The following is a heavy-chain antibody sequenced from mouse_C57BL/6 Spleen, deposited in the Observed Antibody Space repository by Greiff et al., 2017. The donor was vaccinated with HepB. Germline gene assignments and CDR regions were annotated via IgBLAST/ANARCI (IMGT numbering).Heavy chain of an antibody. CDR3: ARRDSSGVFDY. V-gene: IGHV1-82*01. CDR2: IYPGDGDT. Sequence: VQLQQSGPELVKPGASVKISCKASGYAFSSSWMNWVKQRPGKGLEWIGRIYPGDGDTNYNGKFKGKATLTADKYSSTAYLQLSSLTSEESAVYFCARRDSSGVFDYWGQGTTLTVSS. D-gene: IGHD3-2*02. J-gene: IGHJ2*01. CDR1: GYAFSSSW.